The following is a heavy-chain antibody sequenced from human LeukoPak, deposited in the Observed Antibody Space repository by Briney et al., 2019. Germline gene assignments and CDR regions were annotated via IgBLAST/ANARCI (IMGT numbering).Heavy chain of an antibody. CDR3: ARDRSPEYSSPGGFDP. D-gene: IGHD6-6*01. V-gene: IGHV3-30*02. Sequence: GGSLRLSCAASGFTFSSYGMHWVRQAPGKGLEWVAFIRYDGSNKYYADSVKGRFTISRDNAKNSLYLQMNSLRAEDTAVYYCARDRSPEYSSPGGFDPWGQGTLVTVSS. CDR1: GFTFSSYG. CDR2: IRYDGSNK. J-gene: IGHJ5*02.